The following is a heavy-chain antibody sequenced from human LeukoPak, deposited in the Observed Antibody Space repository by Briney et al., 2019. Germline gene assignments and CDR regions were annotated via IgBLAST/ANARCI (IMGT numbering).Heavy chain of an antibody. CDR3: ARDRDYDSSGYYYNDY. Sequence: GGSPRLSCAASGFTVSSNYMSWVRQAPGKGLEWVSVIYSGGSTYYADSVKGRFTISRDNSKNTLYLQMNSLRAEDTAVYYCARDRDYDSSGYYYNDYWGQGTLVTVSS. D-gene: IGHD3-22*01. CDR1: GFTVSSNY. CDR2: IYSGGST. J-gene: IGHJ4*02. V-gene: IGHV3-66*02.